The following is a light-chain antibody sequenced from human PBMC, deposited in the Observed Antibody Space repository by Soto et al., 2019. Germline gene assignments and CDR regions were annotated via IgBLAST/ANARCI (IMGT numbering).Light chain of an antibody. Sequence: DIQMTQSPSTLSGSVGDRVTITCWASQTISSWLAWCQQKPGKAPKLLIYKASTLKNGVPSRFVGSGSGTEFTLTISSLQRDDVATYYCQHYRSYSEAFGQGNKVELK. CDR3: QHYRSYSEA. CDR1: QTISSW. J-gene: IGKJ1*01. V-gene: IGKV1-5*03. CDR2: KAS.